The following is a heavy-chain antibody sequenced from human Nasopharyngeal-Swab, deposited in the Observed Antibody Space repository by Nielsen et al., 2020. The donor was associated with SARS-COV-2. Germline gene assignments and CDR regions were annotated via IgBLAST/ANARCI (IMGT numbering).Heavy chain of an antibody. J-gene: IGHJ6*02. V-gene: IGHV3-53*04. CDR3: ARDLSLYSSSPANGMDV. CDR2: IYSGGST. CDR1: GFTISSNY. D-gene: IGHD6-6*01. Sequence: GESLKISCAASGFTISSNYMSWVRQAPGKGLEWVSVIYSGGSTFYADSVEGRFTISRHNSKNTLYLQMNSLRPGDTAIYYCARDLSLYSSSPANGMDVWGQGTTVTVSS.